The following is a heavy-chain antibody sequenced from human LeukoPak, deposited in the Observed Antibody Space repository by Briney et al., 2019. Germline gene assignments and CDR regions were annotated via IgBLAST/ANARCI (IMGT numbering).Heavy chain of an antibody. CDR2: ISGSGGST. D-gene: IGHD3-22*01. CDR1: GFTFSSYA. CDR3: AKVRYYYDSSGYSYFDY. V-gene: IGHV3-23*01. J-gene: IGHJ4*02. Sequence: GGSLRLSCAASGFTFSSYAMSWVRQAPGKGLEWVSAISGSGGSTYYADSVKGRFTISRDNSKNTLYLKMNSLRAEDTAVYYCAKVRYYYDSSGYSYFDYWGQGTLVTVSS.